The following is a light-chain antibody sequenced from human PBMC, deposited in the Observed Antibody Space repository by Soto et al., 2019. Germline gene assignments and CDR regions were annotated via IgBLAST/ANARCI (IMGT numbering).Light chain of an antibody. CDR3: QHGSKSRT. J-gene: IGKJ5*01. V-gene: IGKV3-11*01. CDR2: DAS. Sequence: ELVFTQSPATLSVSPGERATLSCRASQSVSSYLAWYQQKPGQAPRLLIYDASNWATGIPARFSGSASGPDFTPTISSLEPEDSAVYYCQHGSKSRTFGQGTRLEIK. CDR1: QSVSSY.